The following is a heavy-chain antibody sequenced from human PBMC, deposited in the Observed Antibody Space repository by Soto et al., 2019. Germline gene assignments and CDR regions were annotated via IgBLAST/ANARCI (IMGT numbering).Heavy chain of an antibody. D-gene: IGHD6-13*01. J-gene: IGHJ3*02. CDR1: GFTFSSYS. CDR3: ARDVGSSPNLRAFDT. CDR2: ISSSSSYI. Sequence: EVQLVESGGGLVKPGGSLRLSCAASGFTFSSYSMNWVRQAPGKGLEWVSSISSSSSYIYYADSVKGRFTISRDNAKNSLYLQTNSLRADDTAVYYCARDVGSSPNLRAFDTWGQGTMVTVSS. V-gene: IGHV3-21*01.